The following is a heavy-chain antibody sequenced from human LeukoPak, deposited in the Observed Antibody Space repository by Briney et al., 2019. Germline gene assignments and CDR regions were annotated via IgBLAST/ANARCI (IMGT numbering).Heavy chain of an antibody. J-gene: IGHJ5*02. D-gene: IGHD3-10*01. CDR2: INHSGST. CDR3: ARREWHYGPGRGFDP. CDR1: GGSFSGYY. V-gene: IGHV4-34*01. Sequence: SETLSLTCAVYGGSFSGYYWSWIRQPPGKGLEWIGEINHSGSTNYNPSLKSRVTISVDTSKNQFSLKLSSVTAADTAVYYCARREWHYGPGRGFDPWGQGTLVTVSS.